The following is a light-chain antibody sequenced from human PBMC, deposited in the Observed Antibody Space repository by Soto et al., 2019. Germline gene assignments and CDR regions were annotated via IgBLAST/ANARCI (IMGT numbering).Light chain of an antibody. J-gene: IGKJ2*01. CDR3: QQNDNLPPT. Sequence: DLQMTQSPSSLSASVGDRVTITCQASQDISNYLNWYQRKPGKAPKLLIYDASNLETGVPSRFSGSGSGTDFTFTISSLQPEDIATYYCQQNDNLPPTFGQGTKLEIK. CDR1: QDISNY. CDR2: DAS. V-gene: IGKV1-33*01.